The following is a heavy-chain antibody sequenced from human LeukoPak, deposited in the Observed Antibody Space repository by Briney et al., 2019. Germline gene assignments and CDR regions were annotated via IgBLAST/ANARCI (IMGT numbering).Heavy chain of an antibody. D-gene: IGHD1-26*01. CDR2: ISSSSSYI. V-gene: IGHV3-21*01. CDR3: ARDGSYALGWFDP. J-gene: IGHJ5*02. Sequence: PGGSLRLSCAASGFTFSSYSMNWVRQAPGKGLEWVSSISSSSSYIYYADSVKGRFTISRDNAKNSLYLQMNSLRAEDTAVYYCARDGSYALGWFDPWGQGTLVTVSS. CDR1: GFTFSSYS.